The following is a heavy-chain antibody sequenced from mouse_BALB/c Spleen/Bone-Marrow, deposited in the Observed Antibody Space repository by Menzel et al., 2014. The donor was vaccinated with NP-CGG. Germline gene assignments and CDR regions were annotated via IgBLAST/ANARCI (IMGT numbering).Heavy chain of an antibody. CDR3: ASRGEVRRHYYAMDY. D-gene: IGHD2-14*01. CDR2: IYPGSGGT. J-gene: IGHJ4*01. Sequence: QVQLQQSGPELVKPGASVKMSCKASGYTFTDYVISWVKQRTGQGLEWIGEIYPGSGGTYYNEKFKGKATLTADKSSNTAYMQLSSLTSEDSAVYFCASRGEVRRHYYAMDYWGQGTSVTVSS. CDR1: GYTFTDYV. V-gene: IGHV1-77*01.